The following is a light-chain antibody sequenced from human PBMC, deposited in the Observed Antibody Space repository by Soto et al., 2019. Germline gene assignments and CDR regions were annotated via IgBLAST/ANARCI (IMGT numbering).Light chain of an antibody. Sequence: EIVLTQSPGTLSLSPGERATLSCRASQSISSDLAWYQQKPGQAPRLFIYDASNRVTGIPARFRGSGSGTDFSLTISTLEPEDFAVYYCQQRSSWPRTFGQGTKVDI. CDR3: QQRSSWPRT. J-gene: IGKJ1*01. CDR1: QSISSD. CDR2: DAS. V-gene: IGKV3-11*01.